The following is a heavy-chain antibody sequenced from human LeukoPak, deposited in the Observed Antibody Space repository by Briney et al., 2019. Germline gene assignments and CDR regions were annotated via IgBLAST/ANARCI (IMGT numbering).Heavy chain of an antibody. CDR1: GGSMTTHH. D-gene: IGHD3-3*02. CDR3: TTIKRGDIFGYFDF. V-gene: IGHV4-59*11. CDR2: VFDSGRT. Sequence: SETLSLTCTVSGGSMTTHHWNWIRQTPGKGLEWIGYVFDSGRTKVNPSLESRVTLSADTSKNQLSLRLSSVTAADTAMYYCTTIKRGDIFGYFDFWGQGILVTVSS. J-gene: IGHJ4*02.